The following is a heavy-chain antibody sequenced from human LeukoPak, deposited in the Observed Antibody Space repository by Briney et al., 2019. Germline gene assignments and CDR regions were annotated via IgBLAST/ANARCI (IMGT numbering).Heavy chain of an antibody. V-gene: IGHV3-30*18. Sequence: PGGSLRLSCAASGFTFSSYGMHWVRQAPGEGLEWVAVISYDGSNKYYADSVKGRFTISRDNSKNTLYLQMNSLRAEDTAVYYCAKDPTVVTPGGWGQGTLVTVSS. CDR1: GFTFSSYG. J-gene: IGHJ4*02. D-gene: IGHD4-23*01. CDR3: AKDPTVVTPGG. CDR2: ISYDGSNK.